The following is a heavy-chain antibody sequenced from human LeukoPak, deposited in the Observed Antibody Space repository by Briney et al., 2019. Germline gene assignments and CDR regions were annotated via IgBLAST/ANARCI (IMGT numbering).Heavy chain of an antibody. D-gene: IGHD1-26*01. Sequence: GSLRLSCAASGFTFSSYEINWVRQAPGQGLEWVSYISSSGSTRYYADSVKGRFTISRDDAKNSVYLQMNSLRAEDTAVYYCARDKEGELLLDYWGQGTQVTVSS. CDR2: ISSSGSTR. V-gene: IGHV3-48*03. J-gene: IGHJ4*02. CDR1: GFTFSSYE. CDR3: ARDKEGELLLDY.